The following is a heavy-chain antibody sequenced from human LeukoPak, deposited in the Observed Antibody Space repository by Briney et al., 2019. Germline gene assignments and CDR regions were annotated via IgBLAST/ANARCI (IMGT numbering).Heavy chain of an antibody. Sequence: PSEALSLPCTLSCVSISIYLWSCIRQPPGKGLECIGYIYYSRSTTHNPPLKCRVTISVDTSKPHFPLKLHCVHPANPSVFYCARDECGSYLSQFDPWGQGGLVTVS. J-gene: IGHJ5*02. CDR3: ARDECGSYLSQFDP. CDR1: CVSISIYL. CDR2: IYYSRST. D-gene: IGHD1-26*01. V-gene: IGHV4-59*12.